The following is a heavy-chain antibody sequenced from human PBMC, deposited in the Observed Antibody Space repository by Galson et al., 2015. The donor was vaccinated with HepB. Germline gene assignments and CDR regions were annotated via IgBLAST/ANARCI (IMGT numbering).Heavy chain of an antibody. Sequence: SVKVSCKASGYTFTSYYMHWVRQAPGQGLEWMGIINPRYGNTNYAQRVQGRVTMTRDTSTSTVYMELSSLRSEDTAVYYCARGVPAVGKENGMDVWGQGTTVTVSS. CDR2: INPRYGNT. V-gene: IGHV1-46*01. CDR3: ARGVPAVGKENGMDV. D-gene: IGHD2-2*01. CDR1: GYTFTSYY. J-gene: IGHJ6*02.